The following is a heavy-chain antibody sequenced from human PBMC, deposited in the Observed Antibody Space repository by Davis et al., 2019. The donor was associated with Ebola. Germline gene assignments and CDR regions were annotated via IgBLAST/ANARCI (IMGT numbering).Heavy chain of an antibody. J-gene: IGHJ6*02. D-gene: IGHD3-16*02. V-gene: IGHV4-34*01. Sequence: MPSETLSLTCAVYVGSFNDYYWSWIRQPPGKGLEWIGEVNHGGSAKYNPSLRSRVTISVDTSKSQFFLKVSSVTAADTAVYYCARVNGDYYYYGMDVWGQGTTVTVSS. CDR3: ARVNGDYYYYGMDV. CDR1: VGSFNDYY. CDR2: VNHGGSA.